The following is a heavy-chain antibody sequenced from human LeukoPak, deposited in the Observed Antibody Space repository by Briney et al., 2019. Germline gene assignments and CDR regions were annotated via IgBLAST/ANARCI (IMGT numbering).Heavy chain of an antibody. CDR3: ARDRGAYCGGDCYSPFPFDY. CDR1: GYTFTGYY. D-gene: IGHD2-21*02. V-gene: IGHV1-69*13. J-gene: IGHJ4*02. Sequence: SVKVSCKASGYTFTGYYMHWVRQAPGQGLEWMGWIIPIFGTANYAQKFQGRVTITADESTSTAYMELSSLRSEDTAVYYCARDRGAYCGGDCYSPFPFDYWGQGTLVTVSS. CDR2: IIPIFGTA.